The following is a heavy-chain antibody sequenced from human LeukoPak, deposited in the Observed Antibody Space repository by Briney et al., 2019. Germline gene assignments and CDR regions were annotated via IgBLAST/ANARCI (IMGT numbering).Heavy chain of an antibody. Sequence: GWSLTLSCAASRFTLSSYGRHWVRQAPANGLEWVALIWYDGGNKYFVDSVRARFTISRHNSQNTLYLQMNSLRAEDTAVYYCAREYYYDISGYFLDYWGQGTLVTVSS. J-gene: IGHJ4*02. CDR2: IWYDGGNK. D-gene: IGHD3-22*01. V-gene: IGHV3-33*01. CDR3: AREYYYDISGYFLDY. CDR1: RFTLSSYG.